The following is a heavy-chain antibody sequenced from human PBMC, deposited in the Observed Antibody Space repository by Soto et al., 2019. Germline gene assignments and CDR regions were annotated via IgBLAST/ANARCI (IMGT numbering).Heavy chain of an antibody. CDR1: GASIRSGGYY. V-gene: IGHV4-31*03. CDR3: ARIEMASIK. Sequence: LSLTCSVSGASIRSGGYYWSWLRQSPGKGLEWIGHIYYTGSTSYSPSLKSRLTISLDTSKNQFSLDLRSVTAADTAMYYCARIEMASIKWGRGTLVTVSS. CDR2: IYYTGST. J-gene: IGHJ4*02.